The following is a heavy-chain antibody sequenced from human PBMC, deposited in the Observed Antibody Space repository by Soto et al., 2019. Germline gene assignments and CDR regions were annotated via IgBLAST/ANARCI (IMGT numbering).Heavy chain of an antibody. V-gene: IGHV3-23*01. CDR2: ISGSGGST. Sequence: GSLRLSCAASGFTFSSYAMSWVRQAPGKGLEWVSAISGSGGSTYYADSVKGRFTISRDNSKNTLYLQMNSLRAEDTAVYYCAKTIAAAGTSYYYYGMDVWGQGTTVTVSS. CDR3: AKTIAAAGTSYYYYGMDV. D-gene: IGHD6-13*01. J-gene: IGHJ6*02. CDR1: GFTFSSYA.